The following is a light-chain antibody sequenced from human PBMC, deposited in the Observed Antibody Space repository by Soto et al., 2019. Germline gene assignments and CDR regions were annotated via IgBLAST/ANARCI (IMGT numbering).Light chain of an antibody. Sequence: EIVLTQSPGTLSLSPGERATLSCRASQNIITNLAGYQQKPGQPPRLLIYGESTRATGVPDRLSGSGSGAGFTLTINRLEPEAIAVYFCQHYYRLPPTYGQGTKLEV. J-gene: IGKJ2*01. V-gene: IGKV3-20*01. CDR3: QHYYRLPPT. CDR2: GES. CDR1: QNIITN.